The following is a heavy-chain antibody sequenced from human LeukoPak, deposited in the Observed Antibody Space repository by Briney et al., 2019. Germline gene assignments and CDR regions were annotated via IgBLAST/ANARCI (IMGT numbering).Heavy chain of an antibody. CDR3: ARDWWELHGKYNWFDP. D-gene: IGHD1-26*01. Sequence: SVKVSCKASGGTFSSYAISWVRQAPGQGLEWMGGIIPIFGTANYAQKFQGRVTITADKSTSTAYMELSSLRSEDTAVYYCARDWWELHGKYNWFDPWGQGTLVTVSS. CDR2: IIPIFGTA. CDR1: GGTFSSYA. J-gene: IGHJ5*02. V-gene: IGHV1-69*06.